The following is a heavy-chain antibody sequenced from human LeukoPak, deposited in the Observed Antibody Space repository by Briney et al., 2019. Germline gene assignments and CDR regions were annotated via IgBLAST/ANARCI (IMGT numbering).Heavy chain of an antibody. Sequence: GESLKISCKGSGYSFTTHWIGWVRQMPGKGLELMGIIYPGGSDIRYSPSFQGQVTISADKSISTAYLQWSSLKASDTAMYYCAIHTVTKDYWGQGTLVTVSS. D-gene: IGHD4-17*01. CDR2: IYPGGSDI. J-gene: IGHJ4*02. CDR3: AIHTVTKDY. CDR1: GYSFTTHW. V-gene: IGHV5-51*01.